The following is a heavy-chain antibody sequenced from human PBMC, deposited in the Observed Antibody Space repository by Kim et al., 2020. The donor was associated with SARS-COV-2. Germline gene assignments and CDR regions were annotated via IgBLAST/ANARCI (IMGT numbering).Heavy chain of an antibody. J-gene: IGHJ4*02. CDR1: GFTFSSYA. CDR3: AKGLRKAIAAAADLDY. V-gene: IGHV3-23*01. D-gene: IGHD6-13*01. CDR2: ISGSGGST. Sequence: GGSLRLSCAASGFTFSSYAMSWVRQAPGKGLEWVSAISGSGGSTYYADSVKGRFTISRDNSKNTLYLQMNSLRAEDTAVYYCAKGLRKAIAAAADLDYWGQGTLVTVSS.